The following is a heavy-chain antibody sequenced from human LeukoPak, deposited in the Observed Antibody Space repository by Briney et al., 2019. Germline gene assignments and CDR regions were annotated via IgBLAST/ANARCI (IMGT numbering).Heavy chain of an antibody. CDR3: AKALRVGDWFDP. Sequence: GGSLRLSCAASGFTFSSYWMSWVRQAPGKGLEWVANINQDGSAKYYVDSVKGRFTISRDNAKNSLYLQMISLRAEDTAVYYCAKALRVGDWFDPWGQGTLVTVSS. CDR2: INQDGSAK. J-gene: IGHJ5*02. V-gene: IGHV3-7*01. CDR1: GFTFSSYW. D-gene: IGHD5/OR15-5a*01.